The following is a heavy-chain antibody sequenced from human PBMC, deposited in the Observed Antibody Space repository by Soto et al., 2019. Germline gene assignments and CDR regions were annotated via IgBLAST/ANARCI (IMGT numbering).Heavy chain of an antibody. J-gene: IGHJ4*02. D-gene: IGHD4-4*01. V-gene: IGHV5-51*03. CDR1: GFNFATYW. Sequence: GESLKISCKGSGFNFATYWIGLVRQIPGKGLEWMGIIYPRDSDNIYSRSFQGQVTISADKSILTAYLQLSSLKASDTAIYYCARRHINYGFFDYWGQGTRVTVSS. CDR3: ARRHINYGFFDY. CDR2: IYPRDSDN.